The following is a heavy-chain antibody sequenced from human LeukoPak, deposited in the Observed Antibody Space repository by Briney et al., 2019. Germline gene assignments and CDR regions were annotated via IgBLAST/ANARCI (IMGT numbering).Heavy chain of an antibody. J-gene: IGHJ4*02. V-gene: IGHV3-23*01. CDR1: GFTFSNFP. CDR3: TKDWRADY. CDR2: INDNSDSR. Sequence: GGSLRLSCAASGFTFSNFPMTWVRQAPGKGLEWVSAINDNSDSRKYADSVKGRFTISRDNSKNTLYLQMDSLRAGDTALYYCTKDWRADYWGQGTLVTVSS.